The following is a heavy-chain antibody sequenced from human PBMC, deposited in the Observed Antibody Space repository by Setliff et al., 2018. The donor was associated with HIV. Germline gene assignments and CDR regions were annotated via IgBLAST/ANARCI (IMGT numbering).Heavy chain of an antibody. V-gene: IGHV1-46*01. D-gene: IGHD6-13*01. Sequence: GASVKVSCKASGYTFTSYYMHWVRQAPGQGLEWMGIINPSSGSTTYAQKFQGRVTMTRDTSTSTFYMELSSLRFEDTAVYYCARAPPSGKARPYYFDYWGQGTLVTVSS. CDR1: GYTFTSYY. CDR3: ARAPPSGKARPYYFDY. CDR2: INPSSGST. J-gene: IGHJ4*02.